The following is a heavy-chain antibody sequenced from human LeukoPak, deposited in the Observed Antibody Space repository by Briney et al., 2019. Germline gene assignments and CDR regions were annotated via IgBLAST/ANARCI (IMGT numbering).Heavy chain of an antibody. V-gene: IGHV4-34*01. CDR1: GGSFSGYY. CDR2: INHSGST. CDR3: ARQAYDSSGYYSEDY. Sequence: SETLSLTCAVYGGSFSGYYWSWIRQPPGKGLEWIGEINHSGSTNYNPSLKSRVTISVDTSKNQFSLKLSSVTAADTAVYYCARQAYDSSGYYSEDYWGQGTLVTVSS. J-gene: IGHJ4*02. D-gene: IGHD3-22*01.